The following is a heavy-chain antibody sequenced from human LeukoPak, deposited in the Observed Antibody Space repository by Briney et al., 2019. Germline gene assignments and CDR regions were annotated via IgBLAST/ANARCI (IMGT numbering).Heavy chain of an antibody. D-gene: IGHD3-10*01. Sequence: GGSLRLSCGVSGFTFSDYWMNWVRQAPGKGLEWVASIKQDGSEKSYVDSVKGRFTISRDNAKNSLYLQMSSLRAEDTAVYYCGREGTAPGFYFDLWGQGTLVTVSS. CDR1: GFTFSDYW. CDR2: IKQDGSEK. CDR3: GREGTAPGFYFDL. J-gene: IGHJ4*01. V-gene: IGHV3-7*01.